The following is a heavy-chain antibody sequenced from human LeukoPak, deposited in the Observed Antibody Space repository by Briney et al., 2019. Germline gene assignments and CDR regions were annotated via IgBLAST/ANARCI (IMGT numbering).Heavy chain of an antibody. CDR1: GGTFSNFA. CDR3: AREGGVSS. V-gene: IGHV1-69*06. Sequence: SVTVSCQASGGTFSNFAANWVRPAPGQGLDWMGGIIPIFGTTNYPPKFQDRVTITADKATSTAYMERSSLRSEDTAVYYCAREGGVSSWGQGTLVTVSS. CDR2: IIPIFGTT. J-gene: IGHJ5*02.